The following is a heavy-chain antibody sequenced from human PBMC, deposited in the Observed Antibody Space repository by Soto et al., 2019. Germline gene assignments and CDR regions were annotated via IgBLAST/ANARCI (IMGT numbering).Heavy chain of an antibody. Sequence: GGSLRLSCAASGFTFSSYSMNWVRQAPGKGLEWVSSISSIGSYIYYADSVKGRFTISRDNAKNSLYLQMNSLRAEYTAVYYCARDLHYYDSGGYYGYWGQGTLVTVSS. D-gene: IGHD3-22*01. CDR2: ISSIGSYI. V-gene: IGHV3-21*01. J-gene: IGHJ4*02. CDR3: ARDLHYYDSGGYYGY. CDR1: GFTFSSYS.